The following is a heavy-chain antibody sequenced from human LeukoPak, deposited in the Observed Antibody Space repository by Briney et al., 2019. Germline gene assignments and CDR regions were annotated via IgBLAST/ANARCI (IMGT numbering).Heavy chain of an antibody. J-gene: IGHJ4*02. Sequence: SETLSLTCTVSGGSISSYYWSWIRQPPGKGLEWIGYIYYSGSTNYNPSLKSRVTISVDTSKNQFSLKLSSVTAADTAVYYCARDYGYGSSYFDNWGQGTLVTVSS. CDR1: GGSISSYY. D-gene: IGHD3-10*01. V-gene: IGHV4-59*01. CDR3: ARDYGYGSSYFDN. CDR2: IYYSGST.